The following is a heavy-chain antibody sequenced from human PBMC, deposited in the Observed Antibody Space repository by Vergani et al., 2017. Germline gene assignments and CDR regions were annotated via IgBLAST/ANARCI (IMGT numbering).Heavy chain of an antibody. CDR3: AXHMTPGYCSSTSCSNMDV. D-gene: IGHD2-2*01. CDR2: IYPGDSDT. CDR1: GYSFTSYW. J-gene: IGHJ6*03. Sequence: EVQLVQSGAEVKKPGESLKISCKGSGYSFTSYWIGWVRQMPGKGLEWMGIIYPGDSDTRYSPSFQGQVTISADTSISTAYLQWSSLKASDTAMYYCAXHMTPGYCSSTSCSNMDVWGKGTTVTVSS. V-gene: IGHV5-51*01.